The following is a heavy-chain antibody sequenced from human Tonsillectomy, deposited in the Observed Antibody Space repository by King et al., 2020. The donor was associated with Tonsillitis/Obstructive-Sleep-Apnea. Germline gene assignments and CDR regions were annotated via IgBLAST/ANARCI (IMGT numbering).Heavy chain of an antibody. CDR3: ARDSRSVVDNWYFDL. D-gene: IGHD3-22*01. V-gene: IGHV5-51*03. J-gene: IGHJ2*01. CDR2: IYPDDSDS. Sequence: EGQLVQSGAEVKKPGESLKISCQGSGYSFTNHWIGWVRQMPGKGLEWMGIIYPDDSDSRYSPSFQGQVTFSADKSINTVYLQWGSLKTSDTAIYFCARDSRSVVDNWYFDLWGRGTLVTVSS. CDR1: GYSFTNHW.